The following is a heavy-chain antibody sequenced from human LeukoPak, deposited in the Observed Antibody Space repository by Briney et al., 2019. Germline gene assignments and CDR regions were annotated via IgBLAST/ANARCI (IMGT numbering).Heavy chain of an antibody. J-gene: IGHJ4*02. CDR3: ARVTADYSGSYRSEFFDY. D-gene: IGHD1-26*01. CDR1: GYTFTSYG. Sequence: ASVKVSCKASGYTFTSYGISWVRQAPGQGLEWMGWISAYNGNTNYAQKLQGRVTMTTDTSTSTAYMEPRSLRSDDTAVYYCARVTADYSGSYRSEFFDYWGQGTLVTVSS. CDR2: ISAYNGNT. V-gene: IGHV1-18*01.